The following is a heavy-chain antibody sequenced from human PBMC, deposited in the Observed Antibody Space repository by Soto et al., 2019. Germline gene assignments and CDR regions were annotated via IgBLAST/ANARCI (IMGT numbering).Heavy chain of an antibody. CDR2: IVVGSGNT. CDR1: GFTFTSSA. CDR3: AAEYYDSSGYVSYYGMDV. V-gene: IGHV1-58*01. D-gene: IGHD3-22*01. Sequence: GASVKVSFKASGFTFTSSAVRWVRQARGQRLEWIGWIVVGSGNTNYAQKFQERVTITRDMSTSTAYMELSSLRSEDTAVYYCAAEYYDSSGYVSYYGMDVWGQGTTVTVSS. J-gene: IGHJ6*02.